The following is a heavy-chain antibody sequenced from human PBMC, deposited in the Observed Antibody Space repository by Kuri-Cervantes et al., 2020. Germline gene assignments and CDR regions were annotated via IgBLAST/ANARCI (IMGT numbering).Heavy chain of an antibody. J-gene: IGHJ4*02. V-gene: IGHV1-18*01. CDR1: GYTFTSYG. CDR2: ISAYNGNT. D-gene: IGHD2-2*01. CDR3: ARVTHREVVPAEDY. Sequence: ASVKVSCKASGYTFTSYGISWVRQAPGQGLEWMGWISAYNGNTNYAQKLQDRVTLTTDTSTSTVYMELRSLRSDDTALYYCARVTHREVVPAEDYWGQGTLVTVSS.